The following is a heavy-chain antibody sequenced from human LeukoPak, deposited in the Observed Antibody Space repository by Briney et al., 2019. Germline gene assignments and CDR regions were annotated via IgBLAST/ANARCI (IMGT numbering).Heavy chain of an antibody. CDR2: INPNSGGQ. J-gene: IGHJ4*02. CDR1: GYTPTRYY. V-gene: IGHV1-2*06. D-gene: IGHD3-22*01. Sequence: ASVKVSCKASGYTPTRYYMHWLRQAPGRGLEWMGRINPNSGGQNYAHQLQGRVTLTRDTSISTAYMELSRLRSDDTAVYYCARGGRYYDSSGYSGSIDYWGQGTLVTVSS. CDR3: ARGGRYYDSSGYSGSIDY.